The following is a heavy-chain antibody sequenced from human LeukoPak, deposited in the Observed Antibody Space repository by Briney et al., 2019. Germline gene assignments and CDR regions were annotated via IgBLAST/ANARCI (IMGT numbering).Heavy chain of an antibody. CDR2: ISYDGSNK. V-gene: IGHV3-30*04. Sequence: GGSLRLSCAASGSTFSSYAMHWVRQAPGKGLEWVAVISYDGSNKYYADSVKGRFTISRDNSKNTLYLQMNSLRAEDTAVYYCARGELELLAGDYWGQGTLVTVSS. D-gene: IGHD1-7*01. CDR3: ARGELELLAGDY. J-gene: IGHJ4*02. CDR1: GSTFSSYA.